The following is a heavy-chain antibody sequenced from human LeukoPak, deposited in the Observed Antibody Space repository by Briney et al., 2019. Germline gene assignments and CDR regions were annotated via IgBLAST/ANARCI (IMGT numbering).Heavy chain of an antibody. CDR2: INHSGST. D-gene: IGHD3-10*01. CDR1: GGSFSGYY. V-gene: IGHV4-34*01. J-gene: IGHJ5*02. Sequence: SETLSLTCAVYGGSFSGYYWSWIRQPPGKGLEWIGEINHSGSTSYNPSLKSRVTISVDTSKNQFSLKLSSVTAADTAVYYCAKNRLLPWFGGHGGWFDPWGQGTLVTVSS. CDR3: AKNRLLPWFGGHGGWFDP.